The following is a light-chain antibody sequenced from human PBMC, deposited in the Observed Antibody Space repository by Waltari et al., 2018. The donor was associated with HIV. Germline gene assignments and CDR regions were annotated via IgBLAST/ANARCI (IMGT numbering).Light chain of an antibody. Sequence: DIVMTQSPDSLAVSLGERATINCKSSQSVLYTSNNKSYIAWYQQKPGQPPKLLIYWSSTRESGFPDRFSGSGSGTDFTLTISSLQAEDVAVYYCQQYYSTPLTFGGGTKVEIK. V-gene: IGKV4-1*01. CDR3: QQYYSTPLT. CDR2: WSS. J-gene: IGKJ4*01. CDR1: QSVLYTSNNKSY.